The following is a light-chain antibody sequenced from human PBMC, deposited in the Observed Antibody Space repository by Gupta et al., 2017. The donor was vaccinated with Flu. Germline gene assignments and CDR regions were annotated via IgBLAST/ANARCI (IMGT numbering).Light chain of an antibody. CDR2: VAS. J-gene: IGKJ2*03. V-gene: IGKV1-39*01. CDR1: QTISTY. Sequence: DIQMTQSPSPLSASVGDRVTITCRASQTISTYLNWYQQKPGKAPKLLMYVASSLQSGVPSRFRGSGSGTDFTLTISSLQPEDFATYYCQQTYTTPYSFVQGTKLEIK. CDR3: QQTYTTPYS.